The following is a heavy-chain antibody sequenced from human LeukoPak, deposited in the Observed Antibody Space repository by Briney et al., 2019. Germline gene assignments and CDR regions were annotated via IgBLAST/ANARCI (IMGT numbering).Heavy chain of an antibody. CDR1: GYTFTNYY. CDR3: ARWSGTYHPDPFFDY. Sequence: ASVKVSCKTSGYTFTNYYVHWVRQAPGQGLEWMGRINPNSDVANYAQKFQDRVTLTRDTSISTAYMELNRLTSDDTAVYYCARWSGTYHPDPFFDYWGQGTLVTVSS. J-gene: IGHJ4*02. V-gene: IGHV1-2*06. D-gene: IGHD1-26*01. CDR2: INPNSDVA.